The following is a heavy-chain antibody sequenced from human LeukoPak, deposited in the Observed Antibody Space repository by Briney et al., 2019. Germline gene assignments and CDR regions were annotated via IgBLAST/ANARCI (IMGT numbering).Heavy chain of an antibody. J-gene: IGHJ3*02. CDR2: SNPSGGST. Sequence: ASVKVSCTASGSTFTSYYIHWLRQSPGQGLEWMGISNPSGGSTSYAQKFQGRVTMTRDTSTSTVYMELSSLTFDGTAVYYCTRSEDAFDIWGQGTMVTVSS. CDR3: TRSEDAFDI. V-gene: IGHV1-46*01. CDR1: GSTFTSYY.